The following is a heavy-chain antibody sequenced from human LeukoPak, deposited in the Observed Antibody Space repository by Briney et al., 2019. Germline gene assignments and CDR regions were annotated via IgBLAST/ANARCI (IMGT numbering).Heavy chain of an antibody. CDR3: ARDRGSYAASPNWFDP. CDR1: GFTFSSYS. D-gene: IGHD1-26*01. CDR2: ITSSSSYI. V-gene: IGHV3-21*01. Sequence: GGSLRLSCAASGFTFSSYSMNWVRQAPGKGLEWVSSITSSSSYIYYADSLKGRFTISRDNAKNSLYLQMNSLRAEDTAVYYCARDRGSYAASPNWFDPWGQGTLVTVSS. J-gene: IGHJ5*02.